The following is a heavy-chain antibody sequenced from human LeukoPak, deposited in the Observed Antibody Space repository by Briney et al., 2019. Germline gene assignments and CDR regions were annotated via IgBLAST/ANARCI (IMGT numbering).Heavy chain of an antibody. V-gene: IGHV1-2*02. CDR3: ARDNAFGVVTLFDY. CDR2: INPNSGGT. Sequence: ASVKVSCKASGYTFTGYYMHWVRQAPGQGLEWMGWINPNSGGTNYAQKFQGRVTMTRDTSISTAYMELSRLRSDDTAVYYCARDNAFGVVTLFDYWGQGTLVTVSS. D-gene: IGHD3-3*01. CDR1: GYTFTGYY. J-gene: IGHJ4*02.